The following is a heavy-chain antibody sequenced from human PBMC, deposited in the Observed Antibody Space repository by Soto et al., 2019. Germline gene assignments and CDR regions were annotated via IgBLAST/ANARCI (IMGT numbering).Heavy chain of an antibody. D-gene: IGHD2-15*01. CDR3: ARDGLHCSGGRCYGVPMDV. CDR1: GFTVSSKY. CDR2: IYSGGST. J-gene: IGHJ6*03. Sequence: ESGGGLVQPGGSLRLSCAASGFTVSSKYMSWVRQAPGRGLECVSLIYSGGSTSYADSVKGRFTISRDNSKNTLYLQMNSLRDEDRAVYSCARDGLHCSGGRCYGVPMDVW. V-gene: IGHV3-66*01.